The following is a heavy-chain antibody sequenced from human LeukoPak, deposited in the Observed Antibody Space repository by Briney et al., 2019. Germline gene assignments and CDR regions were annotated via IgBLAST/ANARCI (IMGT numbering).Heavy chain of an antibody. Sequence: SSETLSLTCSVSGGAINSGANYWNWIRQPPGKGLEWIGSVDHSGSTYYNPSLKSRVTISVDRSKNEFSLKLTSVTAADTAVYYCARGTDDTATYRRDFDSWGQGSLVTVSS. J-gene: IGHJ4*02. CDR1: GGAINSGANY. D-gene: IGHD2-15*01. CDR3: ARGTDDTATYRRDFDS. V-gene: IGHV4-30-2*01. CDR2: VDHSGST.